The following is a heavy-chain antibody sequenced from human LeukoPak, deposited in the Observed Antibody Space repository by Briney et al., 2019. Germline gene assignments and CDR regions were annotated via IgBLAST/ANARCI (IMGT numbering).Heavy chain of an antibody. Sequence: ASVKVSCKASGYTFTSYDINWVRQATGQGLEWMGWMNPNSGNTGYAQKFQGRVTMTRNTSISTAYMELSSLRSEDTAVYYCARGGSITMARGAYTRGNWFDPWGQGTLVTVSS. D-gene: IGHD3-10*01. CDR2: MNPNSGNT. V-gene: IGHV1-8*01. J-gene: IGHJ5*02. CDR1: GYTFTSYD. CDR3: ARGGSITMARGAYTRGNWFDP.